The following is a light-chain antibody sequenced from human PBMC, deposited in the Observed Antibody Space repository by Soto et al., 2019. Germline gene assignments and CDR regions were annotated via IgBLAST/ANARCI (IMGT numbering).Light chain of an antibody. V-gene: IGLV2-8*01. Sequence: QSALTQPPSASGSPGQSVSISCIGTGSDVGTYNFVSWYQQHPGKAPKLLIYEVTKRPSGVPDRFSGSKSGNTASLTVSGLQAEDEAEYFCSSYTGDRHFYVFGTGTKVTVL. CDR2: EVT. J-gene: IGLJ1*01. CDR1: GSDVGTYNF. CDR3: SSYTGDRHFYV.